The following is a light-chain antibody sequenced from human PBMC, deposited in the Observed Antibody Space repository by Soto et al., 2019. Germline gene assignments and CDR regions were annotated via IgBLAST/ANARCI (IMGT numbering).Light chain of an antibody. Sequence: VLTQSPSASGTPGQRVTISCSGSSSNIGSNIVNWYQQLPGTAPKLLIYSNNQRPSGVPDRFSGSKSGTSASLAISGLQSEDEADYYCAAWDDSLNGVVFGGGTKLTVL. J-gene: IGLJ3*02. CDR2: SNN. V-gene: IGLV1-44*01. CDR3: AAWDDSLNGVV. CDR1: SSNIGSNI.